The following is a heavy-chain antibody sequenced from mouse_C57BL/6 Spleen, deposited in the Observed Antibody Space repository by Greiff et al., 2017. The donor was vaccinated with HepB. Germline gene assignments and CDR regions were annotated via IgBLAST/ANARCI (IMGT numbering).Heavy chain of an antibody. CDR3: ARENYYGSSRFYYFDY. V-gene: IGHV5-12*01. Sequence: EVHLVESGGGLVQPGGSLKLSCAASGFTFSDYYMYWVRQTPEKRLEWVAYISNGGGSTYYPDTVKGRFTISRDNAKNTLYLQMSRLKSEDTAMYYCARENYYGSSRFYYFDYWGQGTTLTVSS. D-gene: IGHD1-1*01. J-gene: IGHJ2*01. CDR2: ISNGGGST. CDR1: GFTFSDYY.